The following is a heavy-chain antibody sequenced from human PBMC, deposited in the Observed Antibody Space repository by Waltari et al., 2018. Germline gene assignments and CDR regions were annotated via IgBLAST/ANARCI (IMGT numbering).Heavy chain of an antibody. CDR3: ARRMGRGGYGDYWYFDL. CDR2: ISHIGAT. Sequence: QVQLQESGPGLVKPSETLSLTCTVSGGSISPSYWTWIRQPPGKGLEWIGYISHIGATNYNPSLKSRTSISIDTSKNQFSLDLTSVTAADTALYFCARRMGRGGYGDYWYFDLRGRGILVTVSS. CDR1: GGSISPSY. V-gene: IGHV4-59*01. D-gene: IGHD4-17*01. J-gene: IGHJ2*01.